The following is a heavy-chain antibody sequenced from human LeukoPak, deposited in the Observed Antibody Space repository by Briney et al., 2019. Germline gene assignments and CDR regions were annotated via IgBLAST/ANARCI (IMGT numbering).Heavy chain of an antibody. CDR1: GFTFSNYD. CDR2: IGTAGDT. Sequence: GGSLRLSCAASGFTFSNYDMHWVRQATGKGLEWVSAIGTAGDTYYLDSVKGRFTISRENAKNSLYLQMNSLRAGDTAVYFCARGLYSSSWYYNWGQGTLVTVSS. V-gene: IGHV3-13*01. D-gene: IGHD6-13*01. CDR3: ARGLYSSSWYYN. J-gene: IGHJ4*02.